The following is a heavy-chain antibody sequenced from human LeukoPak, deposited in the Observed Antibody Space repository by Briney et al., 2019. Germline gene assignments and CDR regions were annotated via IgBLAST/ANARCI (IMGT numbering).Heavy chain of an antibody. CDR3: ATPGTIVHSLRYFDWLRGAFDI. V-gene: IGHV3-48*04. J-gene: IGHJ3*02. CDR1: GFTFTNYR. D-gene: IGHD3-9*01. Sequence: GGSLRLSCTTSGFTFTNYRMHWVRQGPGKGLDWITDISSTGYNTFYANSVKGRFSISRDNAKNSLYLLMSSLRVEDTAVYYCATPGTIVHSLRYFDWLRGAFDIWGQGTMVTVSS. CDR2: ISSTGYNT.